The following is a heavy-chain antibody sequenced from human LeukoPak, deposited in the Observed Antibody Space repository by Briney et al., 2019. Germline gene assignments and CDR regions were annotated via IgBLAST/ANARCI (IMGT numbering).Heavy chain of an antibody. CDR1: GGSISSGDYY. CDR2: IYYSGNT. J-gene: IGHJ4*02. V-gene: IGHV4-30-4*01. D-gene: IGHD3-10*01. CDR3: ARGDFTRVRGALLPSAYYFDY. Sequence: PSETLSLTCTVSGGSISSGDYYWSWMRQPPGKGLEWIGYIYYSGNTFYNPSLKSRITISVDTSKKQFSLRLNSVTAADTAVYYCARGDFTRVRGALLPSAYYFDYCGQGTLVTVSS.